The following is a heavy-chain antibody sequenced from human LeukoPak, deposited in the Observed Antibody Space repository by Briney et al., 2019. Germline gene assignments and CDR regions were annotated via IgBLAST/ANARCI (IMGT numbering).Heavy chain of an antibody. V-gene: IGHV2-5*01. CDR1: GFSLSTSGVG. CDR2: IYWNDDK. CDR3: AHRYGYWNHIYYYYMDV. D-gene: IGHD1-1*01. Sequence: SGPTLVNPTQTLTLTCTFSGFSLSTSGVGVGWIRQPPGKALEWLALIYWNDDKRYSPSLKSRLTITKDTSKNQVVLTMTNMDPVDTATYYCAHRYGYWNHIYYYYMDVWGKGTTVTVSS. J-gene: IGHJ6*03.